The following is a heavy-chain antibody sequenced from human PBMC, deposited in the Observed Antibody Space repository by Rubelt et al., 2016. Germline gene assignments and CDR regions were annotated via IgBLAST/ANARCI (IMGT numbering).Heavy chain of an antibody. CDR2: IYYSGST. D-gene: IGHD2/OR15-2a*01. V-gene: IGHV4-34*01. CDR1: GGSFSGYF. Sequence: QVQLQQWGAGLLKPSETLSLTCAVYGGSFSGYFWSWIRQPPGKGLEWIGSIYYSGSTYYNPSLKGRVTISVDTSKNQVSLKLSSGTAADTAVYYCARARLLSYYYYGMDVWGQGTTVTVSS. CDR3: ARARLLSYYYYGMDV. J-gene: IGHJ6*02.